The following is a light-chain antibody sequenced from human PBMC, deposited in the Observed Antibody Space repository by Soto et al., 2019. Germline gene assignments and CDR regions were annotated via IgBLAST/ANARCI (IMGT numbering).Light chain of an antibody. CDR2: STN. J-gene: IGLJ3*02. V-gene: IGLV7-43*01. CDR1: TGAITIDYL. Sequence: QAVVTQEPSLTVSPGGTVTLTCASSTGAITIDYLPSWFQQRPGQPPRALIYSTNNKHSWTPARFSGSLLGDKAALTLSGVQPEDEADYYCLLYYHGARVFGGGTKLTVL. CDR3: LLYYHGARV.